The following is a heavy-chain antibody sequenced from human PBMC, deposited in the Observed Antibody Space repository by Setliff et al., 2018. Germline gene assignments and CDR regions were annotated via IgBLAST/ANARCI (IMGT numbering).Heavy chain of an antibody. Sequence: GSLRLPCAVSGLIVSDIHMTWVRQTPGKGLEWLSVIYNSDSRYYADSVKGRFTTSRDYSKNTLYLQMNNLRAEDTAIYYCARDLGNWFDPWGQGTLVTVSA. V-gene: IGHV3-53*01. J-gene: IGHJ5*01. CDR2: IYNSDSR. CDR1: GLIVSDIH. CDR3: ARDLGNWFDP. D-gene: IGHD3-16*01.